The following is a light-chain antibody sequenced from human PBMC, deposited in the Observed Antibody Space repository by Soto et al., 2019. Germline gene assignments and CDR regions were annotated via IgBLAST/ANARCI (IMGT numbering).Light chain of an antibody. Sequence: EIVLTQSPATLSLSPGERATLSCRASQSVSSYFAWYQQKPGEAPRLLIYDASNRATAIPARFSGSGSGTDFTLTISSLEPEDFAVYYCQQRSNWPLTFGGGTKVEIK. V-gene: IGKV3-11*01. CDR3: QQRSNWPLT. CDR1: QSVSSY. CDR2: DAS. J-gene: IGKJ4*01.